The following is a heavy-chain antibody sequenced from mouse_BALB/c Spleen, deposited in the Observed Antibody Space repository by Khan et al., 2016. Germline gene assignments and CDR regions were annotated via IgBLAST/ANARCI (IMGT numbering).Heavy chain of an antibody. V-gene: IGHV1-69*02. CDR2: IFPSASYT. D-gene: IGHD1-1*01. CDR3: ARDYHGSSCMVY. J-gene: IGHJ4*01. CDR1: GYTFTSYW. Sequence: QVQLQLPGTELVRPGASVKLSCKASGYTFTSYWINWVKQRPGQGLEWIANIFPSASYTNYNQKFTDKATLTVDKSSNTAYMQLSSPTSEDSAVYYCARDYHGSSCMVYWGQGTSVTVSS.